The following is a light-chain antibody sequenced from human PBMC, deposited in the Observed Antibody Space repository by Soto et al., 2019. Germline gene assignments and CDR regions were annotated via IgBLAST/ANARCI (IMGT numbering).Light chain of an antibody. J-gene: IGKJ3*01. CDR1: QSISSNY. V-gene: IGKV3-20*01. Sequence: EIVLMQSPGTLSLSPGERATLSCRASQSISSNYLAWYQQKPGQAPRLLIYGATFRASGIPDRFSGSGSGTDFTLTISRLEPEDFAVYYCQQYGRSPPEFTFGLGTKVDIK. CDR3: QQYGRSPPEFT. CDR2: GAT.